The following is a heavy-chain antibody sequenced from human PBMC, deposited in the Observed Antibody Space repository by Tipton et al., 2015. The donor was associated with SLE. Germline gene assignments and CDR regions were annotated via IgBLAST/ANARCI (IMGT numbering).Heavy chain of an antibody. CDR1: GGSFSGYY. V-gene: IGHV4-34*01. CDR3: ARRGVYGSAMWDWFDP. J-gene: IGHJ5*02. CDR2: ISHSGGT. D-gene: IGHD3-10*01. Sequence: TLSLTCAVYGGSFSGYYWSWIRQPPGKGLEWIGEISHSGGTNYNPSLKSRVTISVDTSKNQFSLKLSSVTAADTAVYFCARRGVYGSAMWDWFDPWGQGTLVTVSS.